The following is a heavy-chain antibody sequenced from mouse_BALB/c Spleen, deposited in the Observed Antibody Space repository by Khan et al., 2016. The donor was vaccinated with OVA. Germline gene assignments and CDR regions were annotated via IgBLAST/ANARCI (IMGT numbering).Heavy chain of an antibody. V-gene: IGHV1-77*01. CDR2: IYPGSGTT. CDR1: GYTFTDYV. J-gene: IGHJ3*01. Sequence: QVQLKQSGPELVKPGASVKMSCKASGYTFTDYVINWVKQRTGQGLEWIGEIYPGSGTTYYNEKFKGKATLTADKSYNTAYMQISSLTSEDSAVYFCAKNYASWFAYWGQGTLVTVSA. CDR3: AKNYASWFAY.